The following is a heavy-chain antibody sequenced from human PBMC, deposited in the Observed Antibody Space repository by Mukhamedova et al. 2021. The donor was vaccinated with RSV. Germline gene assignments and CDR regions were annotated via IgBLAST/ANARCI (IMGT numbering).Heavy chain of an antibody. CDR3: MRCSSTCLRAFDI. CDR2: IYHSGST. Sequence: RQPPGKGLEWIGSIYHSGSTYYNPSLKSRVTISVDTSKNQFSLKLSSVTAADTAVYYCMRCSSTCLRAFDIWGQGTMVTVSS. D-gene: IGHD2-2*01. V-gene: IGHV4-38-2*01. J-gene: IGHJ3*02.